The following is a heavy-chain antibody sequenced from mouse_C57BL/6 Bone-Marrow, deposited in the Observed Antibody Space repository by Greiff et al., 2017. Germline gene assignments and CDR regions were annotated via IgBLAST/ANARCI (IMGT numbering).Heavy chain of an antibody. V-gene: IGHV1-69*01. CDR3: AREGTTVVAPFDY. D-gene: IGHD1-1*01. Sequence: QVQLQQPGAELVMPGASVKLSCKASGYTFTSYWMNWVKQRPGQGLEWIGEIDPSDSYTNYNQKFKGKSTLTVDKSSSTAYMQLSSLTSEDSAVYYCAREGTTVVAPFDYWGQGTTLTVSS. CDR2: IDPSDSYT. J-gene: IGHJ2*01. CDR1: GYTFTSYW.